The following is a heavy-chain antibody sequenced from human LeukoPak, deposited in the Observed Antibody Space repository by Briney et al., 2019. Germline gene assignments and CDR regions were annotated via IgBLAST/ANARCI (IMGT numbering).Heavy chain of an antibody. CDR2: ISYDGSNK. Sequence: GGSLRLSCAASGFTFSSYAMHWVRQAPGKGLEWVAVISYDGSNKYFADSVKGRFTISRDNSKNTLSLQMNSLRAEDTAVYYCARGGLTYYFDYWGQGTLVTVSS. CDR1: GFTFSSYA. J-gene: IGHJ4*02. D-gene: IGHD2-21*02. V-gene: IGHV3-30-3*01. CDR3: ARGGLTYYFDY.